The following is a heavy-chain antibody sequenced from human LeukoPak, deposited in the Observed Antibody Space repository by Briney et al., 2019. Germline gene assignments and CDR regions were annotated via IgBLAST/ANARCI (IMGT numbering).Heavy chain of an antibody. CDR1: GFTFSSYA. CDR2: ISGSGGST. J-gene: IGHJ4*02. D-gene: IGHD3-9*01. V-gene: IGHV3-23*01. CDR3: ARVGRYFDSLDY. Sequence: GGSLRLSCAASGFTFSSYAMSWVRQAPGEGLEWVSAISGSGGSTYYADSVKGRFTISRDNSKNTLYLQMNSLRAEGTAVYYCARVGRYFDSLDYWGQGTLVTVSS.